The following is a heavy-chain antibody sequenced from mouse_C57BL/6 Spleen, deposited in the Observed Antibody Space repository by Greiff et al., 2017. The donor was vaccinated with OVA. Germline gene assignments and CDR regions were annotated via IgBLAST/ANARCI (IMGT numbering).Heavy chain of an antibody. Sequence: VKLQQPGAELVMPGASVKLSCKASGFTFTSYWMHWVKQRPGQGLEWIGEIDPSDSYTNYNQKFKGKSTLTVDKSASTAYMQLSSLTSEDSAVYYCARGYYYGFDYWGQGTTLTVSS. CDR3: ARGYYYGFDY. CDR2: IDPSDSYT. V-gene: IGHV1-69*01. J-gene: IGHJ2*01. CDR1: GFTFTSYW. D-gene: IGHD1-1*01.